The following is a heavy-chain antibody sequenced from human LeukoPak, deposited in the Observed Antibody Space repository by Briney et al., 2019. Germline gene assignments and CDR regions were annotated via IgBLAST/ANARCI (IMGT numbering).Heavy chain of an antibody. V-gene: IGHV1-46*01. CDR2: INPSGGST. D-gene: IGHD5-18*01. J-gene: IGHJ1*01. CDR1: GYTFTSYD. Sequence: ASVKVSCKASGYTFTSYDINWVRQAPGQGLEWMGIINPSGGSTSYAQKFQGRVTMTRDTSTSTVYMELSSLRSEDTAVYYCAKVDTAMVSQHWGQGTLVTVSS. CDR3: AKVDTAMVSQH.